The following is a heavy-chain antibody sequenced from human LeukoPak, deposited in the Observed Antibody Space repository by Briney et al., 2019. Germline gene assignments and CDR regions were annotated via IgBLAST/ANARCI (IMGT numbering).Heavy chain of an antibody. J-gene: IGHJ4*02. D-gene: IGHD3-16*01. CDR1: GFTFSSYA. CDR3: AREGGGYFDY. Sequence: GGSLRLSCAASGFTFSSYAMSWVRQAPGKGLEWVSSISRSSAYIYYADSVKGLFTISRDNAKNSLYLQMNSLITEDTSVYYCAREGGGYFDYWGQGTLVTVSS. V-gene: IGHV3-21*01. CDR2: ISRSSAYI.